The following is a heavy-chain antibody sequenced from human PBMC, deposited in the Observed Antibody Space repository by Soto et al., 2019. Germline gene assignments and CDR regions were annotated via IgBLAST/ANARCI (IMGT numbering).Heavy chain of an antibody. V-gene: IGHV3-33*01. CDR3: ARVPRYYYDSSGYSPHSQDAFDI. D-gene: IGHD3-22*01. J-gene: IGHJ3*02. CDR1: GFTFSSYG. CDR2: IWYDGSNK. Sequence: GGSLRLSCAASGFTFSSYGMHWVRQAPGKGLEWVAVIWYDGSNKYYADSVKGRFTISRDNSKNTLYLQMNSLRAEDTAVYYCARVPRYYYDSSGYSPHSQDAFDIWGQGTMVTVSS.